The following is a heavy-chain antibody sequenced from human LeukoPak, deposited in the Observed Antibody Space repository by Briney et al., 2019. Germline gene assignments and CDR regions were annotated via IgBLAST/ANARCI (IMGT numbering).Heavy chain of an antibody. J-gene: IGHJ3*01. Sequence: GRSLRLSCAASGFTFSDYAMHWVRQAPGEGLEWVAVIGYDGSNKYDADSVKGRFTISRDNSKNMMYLQMNSLRAEDTAVYYCARDRFMVRGVMVGTFDLWGQGTMVTVSS. CDR2: IGYDGSNK. D-gene: IGHD3-10*01. CDR1: GFTFSDYA. CDR3: ARDRFMVRGVMVGTFDL. V-gene: IGHV3-33*01.